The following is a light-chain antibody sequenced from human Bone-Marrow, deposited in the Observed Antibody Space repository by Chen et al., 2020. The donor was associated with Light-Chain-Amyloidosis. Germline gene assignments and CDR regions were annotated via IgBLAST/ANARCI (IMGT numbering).Light chain of an antibody. CDR3: QSYQGSSQGV. J-gene: IGLJ3*02. Sequence: NFMLTQPHSVSESPGKTVIISCTRSSGSLATNYVQWYQQCPGSSPTTVIYEDDQRPSGVPDRFSGSIDRSSNSASLTISGLKTEDEADYYCQSYQGSSQGVFGGGTKLTVL. V-gene: IGLV6-57*01. CDR1: SGSLATNY. CDR2: EDD.